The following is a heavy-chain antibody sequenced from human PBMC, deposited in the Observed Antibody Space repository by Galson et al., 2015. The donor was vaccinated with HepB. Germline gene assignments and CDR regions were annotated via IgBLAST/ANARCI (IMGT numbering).Heavy chain of an antibody. CDR3: ARGRRTFDI. J-gene: IGHJ3*02. CDR2: ISYDGSNK. CDR1: GFTFSSYG. V-gene: IGHV3-30*03. Sequence: SLRLSCAASGFTFSSYGMHWVRQAPGKGLEWVAVISYDGSNKYYADSVKGRFTISRDNSKNTLYLQMNSLRAEDTAVYYCARGRRTFDIWGQGTMVTVSS.